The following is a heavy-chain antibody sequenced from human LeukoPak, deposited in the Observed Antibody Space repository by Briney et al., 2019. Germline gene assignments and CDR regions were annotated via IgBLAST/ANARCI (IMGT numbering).Heavy chain of an antibody. CDR1: GGSISSYY. D-gene: IGHD3-9*01. J-gene: IGHJ6*04. CDR2: SYYSGST. V-gene: IGHV4-59*01. Sequence: SETLSLTCTVSGGSISSYYWSWMRQPPGKGLGWIGYSYYSGSTNYNPSLKSRVTISVDTSKNQFSLKLSSVTAAATPVYYCARLDWDYGMDVWGKGTTVTVSS. CDR3: ARLDWDYGMDV.